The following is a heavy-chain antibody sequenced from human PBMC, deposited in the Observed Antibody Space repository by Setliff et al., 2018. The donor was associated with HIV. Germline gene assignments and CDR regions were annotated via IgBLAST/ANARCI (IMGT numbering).Heavy chain of an antibody. CDR3: AALDIVATRALYYFDY. CDR2: IVVGSGNT. Sequence: SVKVSCKASGFTFTSSAMQWVRQARGQRLEWIGWIVVGSGNTNYAQKFQERVTITRDMSTSTAYMELSSLRSEDTAVYYCAALDIVATRALYYFDYWGQGTLVTVSS. CDR1: GFTFTSSA. D-gene: IGHD5-12*01. V-gene: IGHV1-58*02. J-gene: IGHJ4*02.